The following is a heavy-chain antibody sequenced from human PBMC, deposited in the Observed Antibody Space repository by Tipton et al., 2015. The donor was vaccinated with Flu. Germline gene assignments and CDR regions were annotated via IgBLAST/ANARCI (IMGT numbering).Heavy chain of an antibody. CDR2: VYYSGSA. J-gene: IGHJ2*01. D-gene: IGHD2/OR15-2a*01. CDR3: ARESFYDVDLDDWYFDL. CDR1: GGSISGFS. V-gene: IGHV4-59*01. Sequence: TLSLTCTVSGGSISGFSWSWIRQPPGKGLECIGYVYYSGSANYNPSLKSRVPISADASKNQVSLKLSSVTAADTAVYYCARESFYDVDLDDWYFDLWGRGSLVTVSS.